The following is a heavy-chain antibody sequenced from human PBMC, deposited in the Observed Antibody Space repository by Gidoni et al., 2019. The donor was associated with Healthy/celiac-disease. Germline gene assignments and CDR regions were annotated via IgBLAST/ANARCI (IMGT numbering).Heavy chain of an antibody. CDR3: ARIERFLEWLRPDY. D-gene: IGHD3-3*01. CDR1: GGSFSGYY. Sequence: QVQLQQWGAGLLKPSETLSLTCAVYGGSFSGYYWSWIRQPPGKGLEWIGEINHSGSTNYNPSLKSRVTISVDTSKNQFSLKLSSVTAADTAVYYCARIERFLEWLRPDYWGQGTLVTVSS. V-gene: IGHV4-34*01. CDR2: INHSGST. J-gene: IGHJ4*02.